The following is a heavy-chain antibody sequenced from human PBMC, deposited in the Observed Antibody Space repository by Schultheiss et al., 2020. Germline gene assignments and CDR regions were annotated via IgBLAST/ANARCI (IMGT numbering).Heavy chain of an antibody. D-gene: IGHD3-10*01. V-gene: IGHV4-38-2*02. CDR1: GGSISSGYY. CDR3: ARGRGVRYYYYGMDV. CDR2: IYHSGST. J-gene: IGHJ6*02. Sequence: SETLSLTCTVSGGSISSGYYWGWIRQPPGKGLEWIGSIYHSGSTYYNPSLKSRVTISVDTSKNQFSLKLSSVTAADTAVYYCARGRGVRYYYYGMDVWGQGTTVTGS.